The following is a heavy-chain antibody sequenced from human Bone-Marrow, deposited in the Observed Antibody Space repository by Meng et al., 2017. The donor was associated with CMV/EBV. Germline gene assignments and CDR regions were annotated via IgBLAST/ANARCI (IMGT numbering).Heavy chain of an antibody. J-gene: IGHJ4*02. V-gene: IGHV5-51*01. CDR3: ASGAGDY. Sequence: GGSLRLSCAASGFTFSQYGMNWVRQAPGKGLEWMGVIHPGDSDTTYSPTFEGQVTFSADKSISTVYLHWSYLKASDTAMYYCASGAGDYWGQGTLVTVSS. CDR2: IHPGDSDT. CDR1: GFTFSQYG. D-gene: IGHD1-26*01.